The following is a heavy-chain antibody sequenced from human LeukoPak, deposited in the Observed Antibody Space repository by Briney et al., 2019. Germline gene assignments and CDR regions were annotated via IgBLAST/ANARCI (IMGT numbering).Heavy chain of an antibody. D-gene: IGHD6-19*01. V-gene: IGHV4-59*08. J-gene: IGHJ4*02. CDR3: ARRFDTSGWVDS. CDR1: GGSISGYY. CDR2: IYSTGST. Sequence: ASETLSLTCTVSGGSISGYYWSWIRQPPGKGLEWIGYIYSTGSTNSNPSLKSRVSISVDSSKNQFSLKLTSVTAADTAAYYCARRFDTSGWVDSWGQGTLVTVSS.